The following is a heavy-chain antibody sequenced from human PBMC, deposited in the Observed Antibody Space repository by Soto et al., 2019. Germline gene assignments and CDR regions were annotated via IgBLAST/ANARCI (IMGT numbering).Heavy chain of an antibody. CDR2: ISYDGSNK. CDR3: AKPELRFLEWTRSAAFDI. Sequence: GSLRLSCAASGFTFSSYGMHWVRQAPGKGLEWVAVISYDGSNKYYADSVKGRFTISRDNSKNTLYLQMNSLRAEDTAVYYCAKPELRFLEWTRSAAFDIWGQGTMVTVSS. V-gene: IGHV3-30*18. CDR1: GFTFSSYG. D-gene: IGHD3-3*01. J-gene: IGHJ3*02.